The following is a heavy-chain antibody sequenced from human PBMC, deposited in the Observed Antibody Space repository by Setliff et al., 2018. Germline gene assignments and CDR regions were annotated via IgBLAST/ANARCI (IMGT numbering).Heavy chain of an antibody. CDR1: GGTFSSSA. V-gene: IGHV1-69*10. J-gene: IGHJ3*02. D-gene: IGHD3-22*01. CDR3: ADVDRGYDSSANWGAFDI. CDR2: IIPILGIA. Sequence: GASVKVSCKASGGTFSSSAISWVRQAPGQGLEWMGGIIPILGIANYAQKFQGRVTITADKSTSTAYMELSSLRSEDTAVYYWADVDRGYDSSANWGAFDIWGQGTLVTVSS.